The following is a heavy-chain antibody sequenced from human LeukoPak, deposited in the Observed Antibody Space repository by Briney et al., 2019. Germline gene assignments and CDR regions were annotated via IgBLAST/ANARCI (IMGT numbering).Heavy chain of an antibody. Sequence: ASVKVSCKASGGTFSSYAISWVRQATGQGLEWMGWMNPNSGNTGYAQKFQGRVTITRNTSISTAYMELSSLRSEDTAVYYCARVPYDYVWGTAFDIWGQGTMVTVSS. CDR2: MNPNSGNT. CDR3: ARVPYDYVWGTAFDI. D-gene: IGHD3-16*01. J-gene: IGHJ3*02. V-gene: IGHV1-8*03. CDR1: GGTFSSYA.